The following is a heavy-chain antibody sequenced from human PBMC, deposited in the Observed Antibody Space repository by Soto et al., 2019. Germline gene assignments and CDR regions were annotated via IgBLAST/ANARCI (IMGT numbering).Heavy chain of an antibody. Sequence: GSLRLSCAASGFTFSSYSMNWVRQAPGKGLEWVSYISSSSSTIYYADSVKGRFTISRDNAKNTLYLQMNSLRAEDTAVYYCARSPAGSGSYYYMDVWGKGTTVTVSS. V-gene: IGHV3-48*01. CDR2: ISSSSSTI. D-gene: IGHD3-10*01. CDR1: GFTFSSYS. CDR3: ARSPAGSGSYYYMDV. J-gene: IGHJ6*03.